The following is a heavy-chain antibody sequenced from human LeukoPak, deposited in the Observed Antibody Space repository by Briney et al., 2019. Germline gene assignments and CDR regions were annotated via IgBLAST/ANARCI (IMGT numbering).Heavy chain of an antibody. Sequence: ASVTLSCKASGYTFTGYYMHWVRHPPGQGLGRMGLINPNSGGTNYSQRFQGRGTITMSTSISTAYMELSRLRSDDTAVYYCARGASGVYTVTRSWFDPWGQGTLVTVSS. CDR1: GYTFTGYY. V-gene: IGHV1-2*02. D-gene: IGHD4-17*01. J-gene: IGHJ5*02. CDR2: INPNSGGT. CDR3: ARGASGVYTVTRSWFDP.